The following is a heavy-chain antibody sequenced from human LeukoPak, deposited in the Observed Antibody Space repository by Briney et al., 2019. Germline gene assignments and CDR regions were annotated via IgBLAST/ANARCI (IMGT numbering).Heavy chain of an antibody. CDR2: ISGSGGST. J-gene: IGHJ4*02. V-gene: IGHV3-23*01. D-gene: IGHD2-15*01. CDR1: GFTFSSYA. CDR3: ARDRSGPFDY. Sequence: GGSLRLSCAASGFTFSSYAMSWVRQAPGKGLEWVSAISGSGGSTYYADSVKGRFTISRDDSKNTLYLQMNSLRTEDTAIYFCARDRSGPFDYWGQGTLVTVSS.